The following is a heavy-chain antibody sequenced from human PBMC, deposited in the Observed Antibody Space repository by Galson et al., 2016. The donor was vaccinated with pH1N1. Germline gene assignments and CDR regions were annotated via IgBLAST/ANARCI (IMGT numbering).Heavy chain of an antibody. CDR2: TYYRSKWYN. J-gene: IGHJ6*02. CDR1: GDSVSSNSAA. V-gene: IGHV6-1*01. D-gene: IGHD4-17*01. Sequence: AISGDSVSSNSAAWNWIRQSPSRGLEWLGRTYYRSKWYNDYAVSVKSRITINPDTSKNQFSLQLNSVTPEDTAVYYCVRDHDFGDSDPSHYYRGLDVWGQGTTVTVSS. CDR3: VRDHDFGDSDPSHYYRGLDV.